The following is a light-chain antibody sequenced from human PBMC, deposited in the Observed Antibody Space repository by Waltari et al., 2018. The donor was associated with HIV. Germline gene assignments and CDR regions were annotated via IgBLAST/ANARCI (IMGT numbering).Light chain of an antibody. CDR2: ANN. Sequence: QSVLTQPPSVSGAPGQRVTISCTGGSSNIGADYNVHWYQQPPGTAPRLLIYANNIRHSGVPDRFGGSKSGSSASLTITGLQAEDDATYYCHSYDSDRGPVFGGGTKLTVL. J-gene: IGLJ3*02. CDR1: SSNIGADYN. CDR3: HSYDSDRGPV. V-gene: IGLV1-40*01.